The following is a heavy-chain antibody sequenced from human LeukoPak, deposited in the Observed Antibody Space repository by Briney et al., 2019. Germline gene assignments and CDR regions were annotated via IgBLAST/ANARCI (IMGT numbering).Heavy chain of an antibody. V-gene: IGHV4-59*12. Sequence: PSETLSLTCTVSGGSISSYYWSWIRQPPGKGLEWIGYIYYSGTTNYNPSLKSRVTISVDTSKNQFSLKLSSVTAADTAVYYCARDELYSNYPFDPWGQGTLVTVSS. D-gene: IGHD4-11*01. CDR1: GGSISSYY. J-gene: IGHJ5*02. CDR2: IYYSGTT. CDR3: ARDELYSNYPFDP.